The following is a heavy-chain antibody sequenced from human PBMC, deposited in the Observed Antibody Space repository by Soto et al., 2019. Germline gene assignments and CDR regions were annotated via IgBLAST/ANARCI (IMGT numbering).Heavy chain of an antibody. D-gene: IGHD6-6*01. Sequence: VQLVQSGAEVKKPGSSVTVSCKASGGTFSSYTFSWVRQAPGQGLEWMGGIVPLFGTTNDAKIFQGRVTISADESTRTVYMELSSLRSEDSAMDYWARYGDVTSPRLLGAFDISGQGTVITVSS. CDR1: GGTFSSYT. CDR3: ARYGDVTSPRLLGAFDI. J-gene: IGHJ3*02. V-gene: IGHV1-69*01. CDR2: IVPLFGTT.